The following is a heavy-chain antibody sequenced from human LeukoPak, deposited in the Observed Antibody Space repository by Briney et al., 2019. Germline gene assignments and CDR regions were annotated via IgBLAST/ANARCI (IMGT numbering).Heavy chain of an antibody. V-gene: IGHV4-59*08. D-gene: IGHD1-1*01. CDR1: GGSISSYY. CDR3: ARHSGTTDKDIDY. CDR2: IYYSGST. J-gene: IGHJ4*02. Sequence: SETLSLTCTVSGGSISSYYWNWIRQTPGKGLEWIGYIYYSGSTNYNPSLKSRVTISVDTSKNQFSLKLSSVTAADTAVYYCARHSGTTDKDIDYWGQGTLVTVSS.